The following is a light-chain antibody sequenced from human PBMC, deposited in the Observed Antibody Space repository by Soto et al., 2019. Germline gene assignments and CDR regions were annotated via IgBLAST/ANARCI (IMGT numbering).Light chain of an antibody. V-gene: IGLV1-44*01. J-gene: IGLJ3*02. CDR3: AAWDDSLTAAV. CDR1: SSNIGRNP. Sequence: QSVLTQPSSASGTPGQRVTISCSGSSSNIGRNPVNWYQQLPGTAPKLLIYSNNQRPSGVPDRFSGSKSGTSASLAISGLQTEDETDYYCAAWDDSLTAAVFGGGTKLTVL. CDR2: SNN.